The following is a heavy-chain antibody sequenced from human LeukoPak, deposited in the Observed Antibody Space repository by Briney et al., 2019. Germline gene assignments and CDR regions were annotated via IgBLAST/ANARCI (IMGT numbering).Heavy chain of an antibody. CDR3: ARGTLGYCSGGSCYTIAYAFDI. CDR1: GDSVSSNCAA. V-gene: IGHV6-1*01. CDR2: TYYRSKWYN. J-gene: IGHJ3*02. Sequence: SQTLSLTCAISGDSVSSNCAAWNWIRQSPSRGLEWLGRTYYRSKWYNDYAVSVKSRITINPDTSKNQFSLQLNSVTPEDTAVYYCARGTLGYCSGGSCYTIAYAFDIWGQGTMVTVSS. D-gene: IGHD2-15*01.